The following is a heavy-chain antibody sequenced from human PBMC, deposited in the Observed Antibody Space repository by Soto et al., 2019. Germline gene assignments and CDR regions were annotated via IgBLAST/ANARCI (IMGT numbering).Heavy chain of an antibody. D-gene: IGHD6-13*01. V-gene: IGHV1-3*01. CDR2: INAGNGNT. CDR3: ARDRRIAAAGNRYYYGMDV. CDR1: GYTFTSYA. J-gene: IGHJ6*02. Sequence: QVQLVQSGAEVKKPGASVKVSRKASGYTFTSYAMHWVRQAPGQRLEWMGWINAGNGNTKYSQKFQGRVTITRDTSASTAYMELSSLRSEDTAVYYCARDRRIAAAGNRYYYGMDVWGQGTTVTVSS.